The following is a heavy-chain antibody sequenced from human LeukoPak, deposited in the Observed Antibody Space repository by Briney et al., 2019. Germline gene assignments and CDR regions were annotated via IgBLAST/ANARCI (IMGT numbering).Heavy chain of an antibody. V-gene: IGHV3-7*03. Sequence: GGSLRLSCTGSGFVYSAFWMSWVRQVPGKGLEWVANIKQDGSERYYVDSVNGRFTISRDNAKNTVFLQMDSLTSEDTAVYYCAREMGVGSTMGYFYYWGQGTLVTVSS. CDR1: GFVYSAFW. CDR2: IKQDGSER. D-gene: IGHD1-26*01. CDR3: AREMGVGSTMGYFYY. J-gene: IGHJ4*02.